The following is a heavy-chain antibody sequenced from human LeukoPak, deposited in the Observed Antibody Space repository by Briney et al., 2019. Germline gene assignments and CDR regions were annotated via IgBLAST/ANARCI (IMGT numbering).Heavy chain of an antibody. J-gene: IGHJ4*02. V-gene: IGHV4-34*01. CDR2: INHSGST. CDR1: GGSFSGYY. Sequence: KPSETLSLTCAVYGGSFSGYYWSWIRQPPGKGLEWIGEINHSGSTNYNPSLKSRVTISVDTSKNQFSLKLSSVTAADTAVYYCARLPALRYFDWKASTVYWGQGTLVTVSS. CDR3: ARLPALRYFDWKASTVY. D-gene: IGHD3-9*01.